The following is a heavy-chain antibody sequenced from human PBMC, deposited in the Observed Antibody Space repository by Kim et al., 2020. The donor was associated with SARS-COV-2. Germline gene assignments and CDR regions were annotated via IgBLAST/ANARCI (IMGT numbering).Heavy chain of an antibody. J-gene: IGHJ5*02. Sequence: SGPTLVKPTQTLTLTCTFSGFSLTTRGMCVSWIRQSPGKALEWLARIDWDDDKYYSTSLKTRLTISKDTSKNQVVLTMTNMDPVDTATYYCARTSGKGLCTQVTRLKGGWFEPWGHGTLVTVSS. V-gene: IGHV2-70*11. CDR1: GFSLTTRGMC. CDR2: IDWDDDK. D-gene: IGHD2-8*01. CDR3: ARTSGKGLCTQVTRLKGGWFEP.